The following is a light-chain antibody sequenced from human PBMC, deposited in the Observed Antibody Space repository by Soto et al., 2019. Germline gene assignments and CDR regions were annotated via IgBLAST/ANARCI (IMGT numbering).Light chain of an antibody. J-gene: IGKJ4*01. CDR1: QSVSRY. CDR3: QQRSNWPLT. CDR2: DAS. Sequence: EIVLTQSPDTVSLSPGERATLSCRASQSVSRYLAWYQQKPGQAPRLLIYDASNRATGIPARFSGSGSGTDFTLTISSLEPEDFAVYYCQQRSNWPLTFGGGTKVDIK. V-gene: IGKV3-11*01.